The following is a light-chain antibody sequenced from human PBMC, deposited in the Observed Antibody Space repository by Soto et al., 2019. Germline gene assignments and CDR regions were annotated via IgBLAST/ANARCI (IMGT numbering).Light chain of an antibody. CDR1: SSDAGNYNY. V-gene: IGLV2-8*01. CDR2: EVT. J-gene: IGLJ3*02. CDR3: SSYAGSKTL. Sequence: HSALTQPPSASGSPGQSVTISCTGTSSDAGNYNYVSWYQQHPGKAPKLMIYEVTKRPSGVPDRFSGSKSGNTASLTVSGLQAEDEADYYCSSYAGSKTLFGGGTKLTVL.